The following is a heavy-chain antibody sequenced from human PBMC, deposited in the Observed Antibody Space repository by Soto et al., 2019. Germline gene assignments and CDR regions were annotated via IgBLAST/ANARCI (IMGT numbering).Heavy chain of an antibody. CDR1: GYSFTSYW. J-gene: IGHJ6*02. CDR3: ARRQSSSWYHYGMDV. V-gene: IGHV5-51*01. CDR2: IYPGDSDT. D-gene: IGHD6-13*01. Sequence: GESLKISCKGSGYSFTSYWIGGVRQMPGKGLEWMGIIYPGDSDTRYSPSFQGQVTISADKSISTAYLQWSSLKASDTATYYCARRQSSSWYHYGMDVWGQGTTVTVSS.